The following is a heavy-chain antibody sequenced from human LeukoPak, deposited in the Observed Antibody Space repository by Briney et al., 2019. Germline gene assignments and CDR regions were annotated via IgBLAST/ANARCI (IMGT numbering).Heavy chain of an antibody. Sequence: GGSLRLSCAASGFTFSSYAMSWVRQAPGKGLEWVSVIYSGGSTYYADSVKGRFTISRHNSKNTLYLQMNSLRAEDTAVYYCGIDSGDCANGVCFDAFDIWGQGTMVTVSS. CDR1: GFTFSSYA. CDR2: IYSGGST. CDR3: GIDSGDCANGVCFDAFDI. V-gene: IGHV3-53*04. J-gene: IGHJ3*02. D-gene: IGHD2-8*01.